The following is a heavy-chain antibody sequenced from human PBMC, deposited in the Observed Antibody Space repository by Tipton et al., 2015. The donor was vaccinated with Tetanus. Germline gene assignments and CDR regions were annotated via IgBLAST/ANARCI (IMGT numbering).Heavy chain of an antibody. V-gene: IGHV4-61*08. CDR3: ARLTEVVSRSGWAFDF. Sequence: TLSLTCTVSGGSLRSGDHYWSWIRQPPGKGLEWLAYISGSGATNSNYYLKSRITMTRDTSRNQFSLTLTSVTAADTAVYYCARLTEVVSRSGWAFDFWGQGALVTVSS. D-gene: IGHD2-15*01. CDR2: ISGSGAT. J-gene: IGHJ4*02. CDR1: GGSLRSGDHY.